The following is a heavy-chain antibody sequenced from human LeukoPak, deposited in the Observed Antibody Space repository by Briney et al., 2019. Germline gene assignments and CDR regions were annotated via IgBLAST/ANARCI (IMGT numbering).Heavy chain of an antibody. Sequence: GGSLRLSCAASGFTFSSYWLHWVRQVPGKGLVWVSRINSGGSSTSYADSVKGRFTISRDNAKNTLYLHMNSLRAEDTAVYYCARATVTRWFDPWGQGTLVTVSS. CDR2: INSGGSST. J-gene: IGHJ5*02. CDR1: GFTFSSYW. CDR3: ARATVTRWFDP. D-gene: IGHD4-17*01. V-gene: IGHV3-74*01.